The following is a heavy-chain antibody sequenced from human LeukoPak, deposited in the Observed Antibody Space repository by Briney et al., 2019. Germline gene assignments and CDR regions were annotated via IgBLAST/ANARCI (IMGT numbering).Heavy chain of an antibody. CDR1: GGSISSYY. V-gene: IGHV4-59*12. D-gene: IGHD1-7*01. CDR3: ARLGTGTFTFDY. Sequence: SETLSLTCTVSGGSISSYYWSWIRQPPGKGLEWIGYIYYSGSTNYNPSLKSRVTISVDTSKNQFSLKLSSVTAADTAVYYCARLGTGTFTFDYWGQGTLVTVSS. J-gene: IGHJ4*02. CDR2: IYYSGST.